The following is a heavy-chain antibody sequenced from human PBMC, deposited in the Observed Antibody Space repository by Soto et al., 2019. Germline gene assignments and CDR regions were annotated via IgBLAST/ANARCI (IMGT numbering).Heavy chain of an antibody. D-gene: IGHD1-26*01. V-gene: IGHV3-7*04. Sequence: EVHLVESGGGLVQTGGSLRLSCAISESTVRRDWMNWVRQAPGKGLEWVAQTNQDGSEKYYVDSVKGRFTITRDNAKNTLYLQINILRVGDTAMYYCAGGVGDAFWGQGTLVTVSS. CDR1: ESTVRRDW. CDR3: AGGVGDAF. CDR2: TNQDGSEK. J-gene: IGHJ4*02.